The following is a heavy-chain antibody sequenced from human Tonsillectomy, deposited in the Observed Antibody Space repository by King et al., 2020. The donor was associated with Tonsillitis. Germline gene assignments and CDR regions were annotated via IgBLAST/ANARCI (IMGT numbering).Heavy chain of an antibody. J-gene: IGHJ4*02. CDR2: ISSTSDYI. CDR1: GFTFNTYN. D-gene: IGHD3-10*01. V-gene: IGHV3-21*01. Sequence: VQLVESGGGLVKPGGSLRLSCAASGFTFNTYNMNWVRQAPGKGLEWVSSISSTSDYIYYADSVKGRFTISRDNAKNSLYLQMNSLRAEDTAVYYCARIPHLPHYGPIDCWGQGTLVTVSS. CDR3: ARIPHLPHYGPIDC.